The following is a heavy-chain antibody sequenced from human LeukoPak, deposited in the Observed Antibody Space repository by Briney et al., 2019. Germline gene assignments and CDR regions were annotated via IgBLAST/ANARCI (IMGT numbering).Heavy chain of an antibody. Sequence: GGSLRLSCAASGFTFSNYAMNWVRQAPGKGLEWVSAIRGSGGSTYYADSVKGRFTISRDNSKNTLYLQMNSLRAEDTAIYYCAKPVRSSGWYGDFDCWGQGTLVTVSS. CDR1: GFTFSNYA. CDR2: IRGSGGST. V-gene: IGHV3-23*01. D-gene: IGHD6-19*01. CDR3: AKPVRSSGWYGDFDC. J-gene: IGHJ4*02.